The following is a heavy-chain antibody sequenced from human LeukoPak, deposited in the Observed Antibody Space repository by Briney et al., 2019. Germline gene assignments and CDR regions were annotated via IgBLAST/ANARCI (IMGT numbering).Heavy chain of an antibody. V-gene: IGHV1-18*01. J-gene: IGHJ6*02. Sequence: ASVKVSCKASGYTFTNYGISWVRQAPGQGLEWMGWISAHNGDTNSPQKFQGRVTMTTDTSTSTAYMELRSLRSDDTAVYYCARDRGQWELPPASGYYYGMDVWGQGTTVTVSS. CDR2: ISAHNGDT. CDR1: GYTFTNYG. CDR3: ARDRGQWELPPASGYYYGMDV. D-gene: IGHD1-26*01.